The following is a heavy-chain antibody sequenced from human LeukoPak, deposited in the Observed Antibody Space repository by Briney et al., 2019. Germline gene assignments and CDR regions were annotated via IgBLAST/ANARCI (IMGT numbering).Heavy chain of an antibody. CDR3: AKGGYVDTAMVSVDAFDI. CDR1: GFTFSSYW. Sequence: GGSLRLSCAASGFTFSSYWMSWVRQAPGKGLEWVANIKEDGSEKYYVDSVKGRFTISRDNAKNSLYLQMNSLRAEDTAVYYCAKGGYVDTAMVSVDAFDIWGQGTMVTVSS. V-gene: IGHV3-7*01. D-gene: IGHD5-18*01. CDR2: IKEDGSEK. J-gene: IGHJ3*02.